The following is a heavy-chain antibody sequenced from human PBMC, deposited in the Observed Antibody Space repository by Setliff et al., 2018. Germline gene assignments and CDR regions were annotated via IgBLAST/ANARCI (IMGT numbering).Heavy chain of an antibody. V-gene: IGHV4-59*08. CDR1: GGGSINNYY. D-gene: IGHD3-10*01. Sequence: SETLSLTCTVSGGGSINNYYWSWVRQSPGKGLEWIGFVHFGGDTNCNPSLKSRVTMSADTSNNQFSLNLRSVTAADTAVYFCARQPSSGAYYNPRPYYFDYWGQGTLVTVSS. CDR3: ARQPSSGAYYNPRPYYFDY. CDR2: VHFGGDT. J-gene: IGHJ4*02.